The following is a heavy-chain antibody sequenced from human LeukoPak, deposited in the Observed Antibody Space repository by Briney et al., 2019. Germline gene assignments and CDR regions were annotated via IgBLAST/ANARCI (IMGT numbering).Heavy chain of an antibody. V-gene: IGHV3-74*01. CDR2: ISSDGSTT. D-gene: IGHD7-27*01. CDR1: GFSFNNYW. Sequence: GGSLRLSCAASGFSFNNYWMHWVRQAPGKALVWVSRISSDGSTTDYADSVKGRFTISSDNAKNTLFLQMSGLRAEDTAMYYCARRTGDTKSWYFDLWGRGTLVTVSS. CDR3: ARRTGDTKSWYFDL. J-gene: IGHJ2*01.